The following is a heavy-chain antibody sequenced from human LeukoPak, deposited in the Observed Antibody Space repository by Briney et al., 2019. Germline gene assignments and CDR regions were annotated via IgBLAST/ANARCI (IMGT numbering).Heavy chain of an antibody. CDR1: GFTFSGHW. J-gene: IGHJ4*02. Sequence: GGSLRLSCAASGFTFSGHWIHWVRQAPGMGLVWVSRINERGTDSMYAESVKGPFTISRDNAKNTVYLQMNSLRAEDTAVYYCVRDETLWTLDWWGQGTLVSVSS. D-gene: IGHD1-1*01. CDR2: INERGTDS. CDR3: VRDETLWTLDW. V-gene: IGHV3-74*03.